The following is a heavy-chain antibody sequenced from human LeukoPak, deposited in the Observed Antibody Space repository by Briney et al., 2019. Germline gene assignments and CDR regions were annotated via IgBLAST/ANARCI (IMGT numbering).Heavy chain of an antibody. CDR3: TRNEAKYYDFWSGYSSGPFDY. D-gene: IGHD3-3*01. V-gene: IGHV3-49*04. CDR1: GFTFGDYA. Sequence: PGRSLRLSCTASGFTFGDYAMSWVRQAPGKGLGWVGFIRSKAYGGTTEYAASVKGRFTISRDDSKSIAYLKMNSLKTEQTAVYYCTRNEAKYYDFWSGYSSGPFDYWGQGTLVTVSS. CDR2: IRSKAYGGTT. J-gene: IGHJ4*02.